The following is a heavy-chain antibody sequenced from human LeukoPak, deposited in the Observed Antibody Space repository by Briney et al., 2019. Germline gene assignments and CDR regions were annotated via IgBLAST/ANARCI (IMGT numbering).Heavy chain of an antibody. CDR2: SHTGGSI. CDR3: ARRRGGFGEGEFDY. Sequence: PSETLSLTCTVSGVSISGFYWNWIRQPPRKGLEWVGYSHTGGSISSNPSLNSRVAFSMDTSKNQVSLRLNSVTATDTAVYYCARRRGGFGEGEFDYRGQGIPVTVST. V-gene: IGHV4-4*08. CDR1: GVSISGFY. J-gene: IGHJ4*02. D-gene: IGHD3-10*01.